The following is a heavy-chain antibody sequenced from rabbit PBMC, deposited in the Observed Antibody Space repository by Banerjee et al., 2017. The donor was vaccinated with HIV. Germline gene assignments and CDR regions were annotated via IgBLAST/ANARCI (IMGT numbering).Heavy chain of an antibody. CDR2: IDPVFGST. CDR1: GFDFSSYG. J-gene: IGHJ4*01. CDR3: VRSSGYYGDYFNL. Sequence: QEQLVESGGGLVQPGGSLKLSCKASGFDFSSYGVSWVRQAPGKGLEWIGYIDPVFGSTYYASWVKGRFTISSHNAQNTLYLQLNSLTAADTATYFCVRSSGYYGDYFNLWGPGTLVTVS. D-gene: IGHD1-1*01. V-gene: IGHV1S47*01.